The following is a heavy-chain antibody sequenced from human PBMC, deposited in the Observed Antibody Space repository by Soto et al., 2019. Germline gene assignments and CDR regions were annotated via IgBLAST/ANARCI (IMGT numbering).Heavy chain of an antibody. Sequence: PSETLSLTCTVSGGSISSYYWSWIRQPPGKGLEWIGYIYYSGSTNYNPSLKSRVTISVDTSKNQFSLKLSSVTAADTAVYYCARVLAYCGGDCSGGYYYGMDVWGQGTTVTVSS. CDR3: ARVLAYCGGDCSGGYYYGMDV. J-gene: IGHJ6*02. CDR2: IYYSGST. CDR1: GGSISSYY. V-gene: IGHV4-59*01. D-gene: IGHD2-21*02.